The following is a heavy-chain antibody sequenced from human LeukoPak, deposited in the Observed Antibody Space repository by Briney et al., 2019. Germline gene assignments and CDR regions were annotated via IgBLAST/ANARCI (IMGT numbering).Heavy chain of an antibody. Sequence: PGGSLRLSCAAPGFTFSSYSMNWVRQAPGKGLEWVSYISSSSSTIYYADSVKGRFTISRDNAKNSLYLQMNSLRAEDTAVYYCASFVVVPAAIPLGYWGQGTLVTVSS. CDR1: GFTFSSYS. J-gene: IGHJ4*02. D-gene: IGHD2-2*01. CDR3: ASFVVVPAAIPLGY. V-gene: IGHV3-48*01. CDR2: ISSSSSTI.